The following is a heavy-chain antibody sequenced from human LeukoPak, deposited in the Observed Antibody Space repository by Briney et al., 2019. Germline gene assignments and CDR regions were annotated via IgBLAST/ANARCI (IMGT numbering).Heavy chain of an antibody. CDR2: ISWNSGSI. D-gene: IGHD3-22*01. CDR3: AKGQSYYDSSGYTPGVDY. Sequence: GGSLRLSCAASGFTFDDYAMHWVRQAPGKGLEWVSGISWNSGSIGYADSVKGRFTISRDNAKNSLYLQMNSLRAGDTALYYCAKGQSYYDSSGYTPGVDYWGQGTLVTVSS. J-gene: IGHJ4*02. V-gene: IGHV3-9*01. CDR1: GFTFDDYA.